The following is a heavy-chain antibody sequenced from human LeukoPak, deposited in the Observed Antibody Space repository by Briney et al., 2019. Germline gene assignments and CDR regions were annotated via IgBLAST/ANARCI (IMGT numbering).Heavy chain of an antibody. CDR2: ISTSSSYK. J-gene: IGHJ4*02. CDR3: ARDYYDNSGYSGEFMDF. CDR1: GFTFSSYS. D-gene: IGHD3-22*01. Sequence: GGSLRLSCAASGFTFSSYSMNWVRQAPGKGLEWVSSISTSSSYKYYVDSVKGRFTISRDNAKNSLYLQMNSLRAEDTAVYYCARDYYDNSGYSGEFMDFWGQGTLVTVSS. V-gene: IGHV3-21*01.